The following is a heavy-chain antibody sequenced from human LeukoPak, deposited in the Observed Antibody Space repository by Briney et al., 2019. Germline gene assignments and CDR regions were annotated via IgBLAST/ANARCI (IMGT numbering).Heavy chain of an antibody. CDR3: ARDNPYYYGMDV. J-gene: IGHJ6*02. D-gene: IGHD1-14*01. CDR2: IKHDGGDK. V-gene: IGHV3-7*01. CDR1: GFTFSSYW. Sequence: PGGSLRLSCAASGFTFSSYWMSWVRQAPGKGLEWVANIKHDGGDKYYVDSVKGRFTISRDNAKNSLYLQMNSLRAEDTAVYYCARDNPYYYGMDVWGQGTTVTVSS.